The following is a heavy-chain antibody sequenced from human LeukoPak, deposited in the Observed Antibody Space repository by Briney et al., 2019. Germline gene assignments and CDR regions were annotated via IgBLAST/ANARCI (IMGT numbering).Heavy chain of an antibody. Sequence: ASVKVSCKASGYTFTDDYIHWVRQAPGQGLEWMGWINVNSGGTNYAQKFYARVTMTRDTSISTAYMELSRLRSDDTAVYYCARGDTEQWLQNYWGQGTLVTVSS. V-gene: IGHV1-2*02. D-gene: IGHD6-19*01. CDR1: GYTFTDDY. CDR3: ARGDTEQWLQNY. CDR2: INVNSGGT. J-gene: IGHJ4*02.